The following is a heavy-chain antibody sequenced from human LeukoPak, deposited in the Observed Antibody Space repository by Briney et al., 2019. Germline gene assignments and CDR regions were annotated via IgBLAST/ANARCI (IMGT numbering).Heavy chain of an antibody. V-gene: IGHV1-2*02. CDR1: GYTFTGYY. Sequence: GAAVKVSCKASGYTFTGYYIHWVRQAPGQGLEWMGWIRTNSGGTKNAQKFQGRVTMTRDTSISTAYMELNRLTSDDTAVYYCATYSNSTLQYYYGLDVWGQGTTVTVSS. J-gene: IGHJ6*02. CDR3: ATYSNSTLQYYYGLDV. CDR2: IRTNSGGT. D-gene: IGHD6-6*01.